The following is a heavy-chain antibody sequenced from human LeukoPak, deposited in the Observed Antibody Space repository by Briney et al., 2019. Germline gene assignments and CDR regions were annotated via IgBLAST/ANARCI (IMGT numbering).Heavy chain of an antibody. CDR2: ISINGDNR. CDR3: ASGSGATSTRPFFDYR. J-gene: IGHJ4*02. CDR1: GFTFTTFS. Sequence: PGGSLRLSCPASGFTFTTFSMHWVRQAPGKGLEYVSGISINGDNRYYANSVKGRFTISRDNSKNTVWLQMGSLRVEDTGVYFCASGSGATSTRPFFDYRGGQGSLITVSS. D-gene: IGHD3/OR15-3a*01. V-gene: IGHV3-64*01.